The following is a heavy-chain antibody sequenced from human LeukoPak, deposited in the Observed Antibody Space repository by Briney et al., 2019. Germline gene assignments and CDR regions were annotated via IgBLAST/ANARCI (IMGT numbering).Heavy chain of an antibody. Sequence: PGGSLRLSCAASGFTFSNYAMNCVRQAPGKGLEWVAVISYDGSNKYYADSVKGRFTISGDNSKNTLHLQMNSLRAEDTAVYYCAKDLADYYYYGMDVWGQGTTVTVSS. D-gene: IGHD2-21*01. CDR2: ISYDGSNK. J-gene: IGHJ6*01. V-gene: IGHV3-30*18. CDR3: AKDLADYYYYGMDV. CDR1: GFTFSNYA.